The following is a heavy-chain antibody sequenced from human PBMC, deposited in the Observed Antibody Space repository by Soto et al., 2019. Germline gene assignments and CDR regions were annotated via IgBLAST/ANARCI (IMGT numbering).Heavy chain of an antibody. J-gene: IGHJ4*02. CDR3: ARELDPYYGGNSLSLDH. CDR1: GGSFSTYG. D-gene: IGHD4-17*01. V-gene: IGHV1-69*13. CDR2: IIPKFGTT. Sequence: SVKVSCKASGGSFSTYGINWVRLAPGQGLEWMGGIIPKFGTTNYAQKFQGRVTITADESTNTAYMELNYLRSEDTAVYFCARELDPYYGGNSLSLDHWGQGTQVTVSS.